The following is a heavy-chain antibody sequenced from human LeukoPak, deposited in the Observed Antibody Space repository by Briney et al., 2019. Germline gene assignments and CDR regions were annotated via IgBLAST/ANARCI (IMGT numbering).Heavy chain of an antibody. CDR1: GFTFSTYW. Sequence: GGSLRLSCAASGFTFSTYWMSWVRQAPGKGLEWVANIKQDGGEKYYVDSVKGRFTISRDNSKNTLYLQMKSLRAEDTAVYYCAKGGGYEAQYYYYYLDVWGKGTTVTISS. CDR3: AKGGGYEAQYYYYYLDV. J-gene: IGHJ6*03. D-gene: IGHD5-12*01. CDR2: IKQDGGEK. V-gene: IGHV3-7*01.